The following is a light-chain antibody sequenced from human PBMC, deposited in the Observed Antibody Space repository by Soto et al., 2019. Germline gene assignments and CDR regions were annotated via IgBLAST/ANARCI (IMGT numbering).Light chain of an antibody. Sequence: QSALTQPASVSGSPGQSITISCTGTSSDVDTYNYVSWYQQHPGKAPKLMIYEVSNRPSGVSNRFSGSKSGNTASLTISGLQAEDEADYYCSSYTSSSPWVFGTGTTVTVL. CDR2: EVS. V-gene: IGLV2-14*01. CDR1: SSDVDTYNY. CDR3: SSYTSSSPWV. J-gene: IGLJ1*01.